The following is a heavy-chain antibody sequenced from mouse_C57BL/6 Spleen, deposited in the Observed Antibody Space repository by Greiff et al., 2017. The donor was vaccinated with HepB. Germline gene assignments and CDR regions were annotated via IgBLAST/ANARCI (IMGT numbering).Heavy chain of an antibody. J-gene: IGHJ4*01. Sequence: QVQLQQSGAALARPGASVKLSCKASGYTFTSYGISWVKQRPGQGLEWIGEIYPRSGNTYYNEKFKGKATLAADKSSRTAYMELRSLTSEDSAVYVCASSSRGDYAMDGWGQGTTVTVAS. CDR1: GYTFTSYG. D-gene: IGHD2-12*01. V-gene: IGHV1-81*01. CDR2: IYPRSGNT. CDR3: ASSSRGDYAMDG.